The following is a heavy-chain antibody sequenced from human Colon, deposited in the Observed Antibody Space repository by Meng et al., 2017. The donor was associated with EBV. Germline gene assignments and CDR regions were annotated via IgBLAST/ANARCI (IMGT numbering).Heavy chain of an antibody. V-gene: IGHV4-59*08. J-gene: IGHJ5*02. CDR1: GGSIGSYY. CDR3: ARHFINWFDP. CDR2: IYYRGST. Sequence: QESGPGLVKPSEALSLTCTVFGGSIGSYYLSWIRQPPGKGLEWIGYIYYRGSTNYNPSLKSRVTISVNTSKNQFSLKLSSVTAADTAVYYCARHFINWFDPWGQGTLVTVSS.